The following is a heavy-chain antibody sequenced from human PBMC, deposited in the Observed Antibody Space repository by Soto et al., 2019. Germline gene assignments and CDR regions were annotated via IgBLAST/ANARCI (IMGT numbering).Heavy chain of an antibody. Sequence: PGGSLRLSCAASGFTFSRFELHWVRQAPGKGLEWISYISSSGSTAYYASSVEGRFTISRDNANNAVYLQMDSLRAEDTALYYCTRAAWFPYLSFYWGQGALVTVSS. CDR2: ISSSGSTA. CDR3: TRAAWFPYLSFY. D-gene: IGHD3-10*01. J-gene: IGHJ4*02. CDR1: GFTFSRFE. V-gene: IGHV3-48*03.